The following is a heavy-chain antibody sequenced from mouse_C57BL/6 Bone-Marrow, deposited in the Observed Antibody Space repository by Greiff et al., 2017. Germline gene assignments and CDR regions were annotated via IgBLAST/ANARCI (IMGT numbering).Heavy chain of an antibody. CDR1: GYTFTSYW. Sequence: QVQLQQPGAELVKPGASVKLSCKASGYTFTSYWMQWVKQRPGQGLEWIGEIDPSDSYTNYNQKFKGKATLTIDTSSSTAYMQLSSLTSDDSAVYYCAIVDYGGDYDAMDYWGQGTSVTVSS. J-gene: IGHJ4*01. D-gene: IGHD2-4*01. V-gene: IGHV1-50*01. CDR2: IDPSDSYT. CDR3: AIVDYGGDYDAMDY.